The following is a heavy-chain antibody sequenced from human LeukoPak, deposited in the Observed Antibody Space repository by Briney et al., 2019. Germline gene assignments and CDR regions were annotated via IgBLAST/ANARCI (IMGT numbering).Heavy chain of an antibody. CDR2: ISGSGGST. Sequence: GGSLRLSCAASGFTFSSYAMSWVRQAPGKGLEWVSAISGSGGSTYYADSVKGRFTISRDNSKNTLYLQMNSLRAEDTAVYYCANLYGDSTFAYWGQGTLVTVFS. J-gene: IGHJ4*02. V-gene: IGHV3-23*01. CDR1: GFTFSSYA. CDR3: ANLYGDSTFAY. D-gene: IGHD4-17*01.